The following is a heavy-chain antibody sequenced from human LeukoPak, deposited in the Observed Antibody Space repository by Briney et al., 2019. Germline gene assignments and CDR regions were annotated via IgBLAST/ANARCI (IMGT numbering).Heavy chain of an antibody. V-gene: IGHV2-70*01. D-gene: IGHD3-10*01. CDR3: ARLSYGSKSPLDY. CDR1: GFSLSTSGMS. Sequence: GPALVKPTQTLTLTCTFSGFSLSTSGMSVNWIRQPPGKALEWLALIEWDDEKYYSTSLKTRLTISKDTSKNQVVLTMTNMDPMDTATYYCARLSYGSKSPLDYWGQGTLVTVSS. J-gene: IGHJ4*02. CDR2: IEWDDEK.